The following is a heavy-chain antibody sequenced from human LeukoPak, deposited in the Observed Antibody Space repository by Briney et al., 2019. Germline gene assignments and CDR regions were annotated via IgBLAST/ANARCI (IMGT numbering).Heavy chain of an antibody. CDR3: ARSSFPLVGATTSFEDY. D-gene: IGHD1-26*01. V-gene: IGHV1-8*01. Sequence: ASVKVSCKASGYTFTSYDINWVRQATGQGLEWMGWMNPNSGNTGYAQKFQGRVTMTRNTSISTAYMELSSLRSEDTAVYYCARSSFPLVGATTSFEDYWGQGTLVTVSS. CDR2: MNPNSGNT. CDR1: GYTFTSYD. J-gene: IGHJ4*02.